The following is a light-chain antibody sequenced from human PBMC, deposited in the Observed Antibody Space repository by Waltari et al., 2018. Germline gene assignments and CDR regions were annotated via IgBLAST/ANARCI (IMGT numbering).Light chain of an antibody. CDR1: QSISDW. J-gene: IGKJ1*01. CDR2: KAS. Sequence: DIQMTQSPSTLSACVGDRVTITCRASQSISDWLAWYQQKPGKAPKLLIYKASSLQSGVPSRFSGSGSGTEFTLTISSLQPDDFATYYCQQYDGFWTFGQGTKVDIK. CDR3: QQYDGFWT. V-gene: IGKV1-5*03.